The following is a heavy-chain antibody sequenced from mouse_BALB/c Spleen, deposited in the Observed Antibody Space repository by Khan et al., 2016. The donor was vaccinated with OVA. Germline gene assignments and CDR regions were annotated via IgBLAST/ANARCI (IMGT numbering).Heavy chain of an antibody. CDR2: IDPSDNYP. J-gene: IGHJ3*01. CDR1: GYPLTSYW. D-gene: IGHD1-1*01. CDR3: ARSFRYCSSTGFGY. V-gene: IGHV1-69*02. Sequence: QVQLQQPGAELVKPGASVKLSCKASGYPLTSYWLHWVKQRPGQGLEWIGEIDPSDNYPNYNQKFKGKATLTVDKSSSSPYMDLGRLKSEDSADYYCARSFRYCSSTGFGYWGQGTLVTVSA.